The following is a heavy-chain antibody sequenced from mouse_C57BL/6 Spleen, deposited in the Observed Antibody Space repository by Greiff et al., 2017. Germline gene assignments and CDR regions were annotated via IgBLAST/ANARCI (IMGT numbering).Heavy chain of an antibody. CDR1: GFTFSDFY. CDR2: SRNKANDYTT. CDR3: ARDRGDGYYWFAY. V-gene: IGHV7-1*01. J-gene: IGHJ3*01. D-gene: IGHD2-3*01. Sequence: EVQVVESGGGLVQSGRSLRLSCATSGFTFSDFYMEWVRQAPGKGLEWIAASRNKANDYTTEYSASVKGRFIVSRDTSQSILYLQMNALRAEDTAIYYCARDRGDGYYWFAYWGQGTLVTVSA.